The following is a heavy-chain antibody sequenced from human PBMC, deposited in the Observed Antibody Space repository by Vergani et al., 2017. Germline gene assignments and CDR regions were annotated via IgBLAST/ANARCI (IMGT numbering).Heavy chain of an antibody. V-gene: IGHV3-33*01. Sequence: QVQLVESGGGVVQPGRSLRLSCAASGFTFNQYGMHWVRQAPGKGLEWVAVTWYDGNNKQYADSVKGRFTISRDNSKSTMYLQMNSLRDEDTGVYYCARDLRLLYNRFDPWGRRTLVTVCS. CDR3: ARDLRLLYNRFDP. D-gene: IGHD1-14*01. CDR1: GFTFNQYG. J-gene: IGHJ5*02. CDR2: TWYDGNNK.